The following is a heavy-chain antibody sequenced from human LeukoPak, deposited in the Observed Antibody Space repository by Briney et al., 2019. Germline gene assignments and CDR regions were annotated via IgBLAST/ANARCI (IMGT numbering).Heavy chain of an antibody. CDR2: ISYDGSQK. V-gene: IGHV3-30*04. CDR3: ARGGDGYDSSGYYYY. J-gene: IGHJ4*02. CDR1: GFTFRSHA. Sequence: GGSLRLSCAASGFTFRSHAMHWVRQAPGRGLEWVAIISYDGSQKYYSDSVKGRFTISRDNSKNTLYLQMNSPRAEDTAVYYCARGGDGYDSSGYYYYWGQGTLVTVSS. D-gene: IGHD3-22*01.